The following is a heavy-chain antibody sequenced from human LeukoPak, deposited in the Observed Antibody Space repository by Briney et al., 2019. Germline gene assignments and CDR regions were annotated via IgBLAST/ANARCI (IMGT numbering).Heavy chain of an antibody. CDR1: GGTFISYA. J-gene: IGHJ4*02. Sequence: ASXKVSCKASGGTFISYAISWVRQAPGQGLEWMGGIIPIFGTANYAQKFQGRVTITTDESTSTAYMELSSLRSEDTAVYYCARMYSSGWPFDYWGQGTLVTVSS. D-gene: IGHD6-19*01. V-gene: IGHV1-69*05. CDR3: ARMYSSGWPFDY. CDR2: IIPIFGTA.